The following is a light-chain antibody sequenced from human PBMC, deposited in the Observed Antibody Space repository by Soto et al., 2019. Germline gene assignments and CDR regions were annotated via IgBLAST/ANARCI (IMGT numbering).Light chain of an antibody. CDR1: NIGLKD. V-gene: IGLV3-9*01. J-gene: IGLJ2*01. CDR2: RDN. Sequence: SYELTQPLSVSVALGQAARITCGGNNIGLKDVHWYQQKPGQAPVVVIYRDNNRPSGIPDRISGSNSGNMATLTISRAQAGDEADYYCQVRDSSAVVFGGGTKLTVL. CDR3: QVRDSSAVV.